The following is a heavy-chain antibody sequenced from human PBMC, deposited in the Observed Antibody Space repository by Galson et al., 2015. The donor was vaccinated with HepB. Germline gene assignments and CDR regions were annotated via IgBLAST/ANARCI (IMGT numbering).Heavy chain of an antibody. CDR1: GYSFSTNG. Sequence: SVKVSCKASGYSFSTNGIAWVRQAPGQGLEWEGWISAYSGNTKYAEKFQDRVTLTAETSTTTAYMELRSLRSDDTALYYCARAGGEWEPIDFWGQGTLVSVSA. CDR2: ISAYSGNT. D-gene: IGHD1-26*01. V-gene: IGHV1-18*01. CDR3: ARAGGEWEPIDF. J-gene: IGHJ4*02.